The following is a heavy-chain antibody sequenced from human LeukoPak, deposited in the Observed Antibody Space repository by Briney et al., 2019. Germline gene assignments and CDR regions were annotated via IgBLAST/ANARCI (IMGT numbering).Heavy chain of an antibody. CDR1: GYTFTGYY. V-gene: IGHV1-2*02. CDR3: ARDYQGIAVAGTSGAFDN. Sequence: ASVKVSCKASGYTFTGYYMHWVRQAPGQGLEWMGWINPNSGGTNYAQKFQGRVTMTRDTSISTAYMGLSRLRSDDTAVYYCARDYQGIAVAGTSGAFDNWGQGTMVTVSS. D-gene: IGHD6-19*01. J-gene: IGHJ3*02. CDR2: INPNSGGT.